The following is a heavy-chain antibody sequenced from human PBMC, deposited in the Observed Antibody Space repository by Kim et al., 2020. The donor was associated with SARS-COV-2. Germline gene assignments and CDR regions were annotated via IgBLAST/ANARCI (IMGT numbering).Heavy chain of an antibody. Sequence: GESLKISCKASGYPFTGDYAYYLHWVRQAPGQGLEWMGWINPNNGATNYAQTFQERVIMTRNTSVTTVYMELGSLTADDTAVYYCAREERSVLVVFNFD. CDR1: GYPFTGDYAYY. V-gene: IGHV1-2*02. CDR2: INPNNGAT. CDR3: AREERSVLVVFNFD. D-gene: IGHD2-15*01. J-gene: IGHJ4*01.